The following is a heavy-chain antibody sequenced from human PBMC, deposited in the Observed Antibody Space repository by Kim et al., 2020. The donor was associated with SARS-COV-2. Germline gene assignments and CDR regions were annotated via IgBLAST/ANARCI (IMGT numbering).Heavy chain of an antibody. V-gene: IGHV1-69*04. CDR3: ARGRYYGSGSLGYFDY. J-gene: IGHJ4*02. D-gene: IGHD3-10*01. Sequence: RVPGKVTMTADKSTSTAYMELGSLRSEDTAVYYCARGRYYGSGSLGYFDYWGQGTLVTVSS.